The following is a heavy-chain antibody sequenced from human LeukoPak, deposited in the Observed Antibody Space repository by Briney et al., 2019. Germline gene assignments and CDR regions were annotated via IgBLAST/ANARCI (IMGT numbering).Heavy chain of an antibody. V-gene: IGHV1-2*02. Sequence: ASVKVSCKASGYTFTGYYMHWVRQAPGQGLEWMGWINPNSGGTNYAQKFQGRVTMTRDTSISTAYMELSRLRSDDTAVYYCARDSRSPGYYYGMDVWGQGTTVTVSS. J-gene: IGHJ6*02. CDR3: ARDSRSPGYYYGMDV. CDR1: GYTFTGYY. CDR2: INPNSGGT.